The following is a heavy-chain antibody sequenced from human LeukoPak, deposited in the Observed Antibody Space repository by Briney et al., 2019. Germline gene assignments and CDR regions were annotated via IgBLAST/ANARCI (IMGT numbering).Heavy chain of an antibody. CDR3: AKDPYGDYTDGTFDY. V-gene: IGHV3-48*01. J-gene: IGHJ4*02. CDR1: GFTFSSYS. CDR2: ISSSSSTI. Sequence: GGSLRLSCAASGFTFSSYSMNWVRQAPGKGLEWVSYISSSSSTIYYADSVKGRFTISRDNAKNSLYLQMNSLRAEDTALYYCAKDPYGDYTDGTFDYWGQGTLVTVSS. D-gene: IGHD4-17*01.